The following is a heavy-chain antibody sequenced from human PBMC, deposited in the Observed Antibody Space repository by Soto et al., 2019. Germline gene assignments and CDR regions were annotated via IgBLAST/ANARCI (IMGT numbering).Heavy chain of an antibody. J-gene: IGHJ5*02. CDR2: IYYSGST. V-gene: IGHV4-39*01. Sequence: PSETLSLTCTVSGGSISSSSYYWGWIRQPPGKGLEWIGSIYYSGSTYYNPSLKSRVTISVDTSKNQFSLKLSSVTAADTAVYYCARRISYDFWSGYARGWFDPWGQGTRVTVSS. CDR1: GGSISSSSYY. D-gene: IGHD3-3*01. CDR3: ARRISYDFWSGYARGWFDP.